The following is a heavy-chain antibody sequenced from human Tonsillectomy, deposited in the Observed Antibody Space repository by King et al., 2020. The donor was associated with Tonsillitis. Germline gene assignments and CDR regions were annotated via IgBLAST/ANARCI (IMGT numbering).Heavy chain of an antibody. D-gene: IGHD6-13*01. J-gene: IGHJ3*02. CDR2: IWYERSNQ. CDR3: ARATGAGTWGDFDI. CDR1: GFTFSSYG. Sequence: GGGVGRPGGSRRLSGAASGFTFSSYGMHWSRQAPGKGPECVAVIWYERSNQYYADSVKGRFTISRDNSKNTLYLQMNSLRAEDTAVYYCARATGAGTWGDFDIWGQGTMVTVSS. V-gene: IGHV3-33*08.